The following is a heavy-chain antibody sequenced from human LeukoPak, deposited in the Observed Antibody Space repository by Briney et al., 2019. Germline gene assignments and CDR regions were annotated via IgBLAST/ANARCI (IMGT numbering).Heavy chain of an antibody. CDR3: ARSGGSPQ. J-gene: IGHJ4*02. CDR2: INPSGGST. Sequence: GSVKVSCKASGGTFSSYAISWVRQAPGQGLEWMGIINPSGGSTSYAQKFQGRVTMTRDTSTSTVYMELSSLRSEDTAVYYCARSGGSPQWGQGTLVTVSS. D-gene: IGHD2-15*01. V-gene: IGHV1-46*01. CDR1: GGTFSSYA.